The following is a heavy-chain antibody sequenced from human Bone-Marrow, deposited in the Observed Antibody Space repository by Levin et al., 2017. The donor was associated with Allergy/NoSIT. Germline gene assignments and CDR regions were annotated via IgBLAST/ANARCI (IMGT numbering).Heavy chain of an antibody. D-gene: IGHD3-3*01. CDR3: ARHVDDFTPNWFDP. CDR1: GGSISSYY. V-gene: IGHV4-59*01. J-gene: IGHJ5*02. CDR2: IYYSGST. Sequence: SETLSLTCTVSGGSISSYYWSWIRQPPGKGLEWIGYIYYSGSTNYNPSLKSRVTISVDTSKNQFSLKLSSVTAADTAVYYCARHVDDFTPNWFDPWGQGTLVTVSS.